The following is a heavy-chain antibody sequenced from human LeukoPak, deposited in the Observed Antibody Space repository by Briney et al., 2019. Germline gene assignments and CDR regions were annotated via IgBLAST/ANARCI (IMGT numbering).Heavy chain of an antibody. CDR1: GFTFSTSA. D-gene: IGHD7-27*01. J-gene: IGHJ4*02. V-gene: IGHV3-23*01. CDR2: ISGSGAT. Sequence: GGSLRLSCAASGFTFSTSAMTWVRQAPGKGLEWVSGISGSGATDYADSVKGRFTISRDNSKNTLYLQINSLRAEDTGVYFCAKDLNWGGRWGQGTLVTVSS. CDR3: AKDLNWGGR.